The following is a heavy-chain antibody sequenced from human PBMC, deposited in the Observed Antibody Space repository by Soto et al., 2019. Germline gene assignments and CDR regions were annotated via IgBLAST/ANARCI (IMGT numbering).Heavy chain of an antibody. J-gene: IGHJ6*02. V-gene: IGHV1-46*01. CDR3: AREGSTTSRPMDV. CDR2: LNPSVGST. Sequence: QVQLVQSGAEVKKPGASVKVSCKASGYTFTSYFMPWVRQAPGQGLEGMGILNPSVGSTTYAQKFQGRVTMTRDTSTSTVYMELSSLRSEDTAVYYCAREGSTTSRPMDVWGQGTTVTVSS. CDR1: GYTFTSYF. D-gene: IGHD2-2*01.